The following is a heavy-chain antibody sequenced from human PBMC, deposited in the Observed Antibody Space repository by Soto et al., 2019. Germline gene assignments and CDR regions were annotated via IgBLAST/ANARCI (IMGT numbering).Heavy chain of an antibody. CDR3: ARALYYVFGSGRRNWFAP. J-gene: IGHJ5*02. CDR1: GGSISSGGYY. CDR2: IYYSGST. V-gene: IGHV4-31*03. D-gene: IGHD3-3*01. Sequence: SETLSLTCTVSGGSISSGGYYWSWIRQHPGKGLEWIGYIYYSGSTYYNPSLKSRVTISVDTSKNQFSLKLSSVTAADTAVYYCARALYYVFGSGRRNWFAPWGQGTLVTVPS.